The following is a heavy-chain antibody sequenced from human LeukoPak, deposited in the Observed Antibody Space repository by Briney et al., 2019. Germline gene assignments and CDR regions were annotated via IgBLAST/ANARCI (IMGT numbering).Heavy chain of an antibody. CDR3: ARSPPGPPGYSSSWTPSDI. V-gene: IGHV3-21*01. CDR1: GFTFRNYS. Sequence: PGGSLRLSCAASGFTFRNYSMNWVRQAPGKGLEWVSSISSSSSYIYYADSVKGRFTISRDNAKNSLYLQMNSLRAEDTAVYYCARSPPGPPGYSSSWTPSDIWGQGTMVTVSS. CDR2: ISSSSSYI. J-gene: IGHJ3*02. D-gene: IGHD6-13*01.